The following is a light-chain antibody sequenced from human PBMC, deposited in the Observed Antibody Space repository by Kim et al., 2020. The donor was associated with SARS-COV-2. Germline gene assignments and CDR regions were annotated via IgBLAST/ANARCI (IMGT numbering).Light chain of an antibody. CDR3: QSYDSSLSGYVV. J-gene: IGLJ2*01. CDR2: GNS. V-gene: IGLV1-40*01. Sequence: VTISCTGSSSNSGAGYDVHWYQQLPGTAPKLLIYGNSNRPSGVPDRFSGSKSGTSAPLAITGLQAEDEADYYCQSYDSSLSGYVVFGGGTQLTVL. CDR1: SSNSGAGYD.